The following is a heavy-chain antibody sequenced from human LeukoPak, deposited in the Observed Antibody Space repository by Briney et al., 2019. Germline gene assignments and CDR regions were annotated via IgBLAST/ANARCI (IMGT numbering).Heavy chain of an antibody. CDR1: GFTSSSYS. D-gene: IGHD2-2*01. Sequence: GGSLRLSCAASGFTSSSYSMNWVRQAPGKGLEWVSSISSSSSYIYYADSVKGRFTISRDNAKNSLYLQMNSLRAEDTAVYYCARDESLDIVVVPAAIFDYWGQGTLVTVSS. V-gene: IGHV3-21*01. CDR3: ARDESLDIVVVPAAIFDY. J-gene: IGHJ4*02. CDR2: ISSSSSYI.